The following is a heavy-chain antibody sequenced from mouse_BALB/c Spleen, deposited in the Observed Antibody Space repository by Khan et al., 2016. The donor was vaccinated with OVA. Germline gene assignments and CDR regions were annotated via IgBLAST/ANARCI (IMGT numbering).Heavy chain of an antibody. CDR3: ARRYGSDFDY. J-gene: IGHJ2*01. D-gene: IGHD1-1*01. CDR1: GYSFTGYF. Sequence: EVQLVESGPELVKPGASVKISCKASGYSFTGYFMHWVMQSHGKSLEWIGRINPHFGETFYNQKFVDKATLTVDESSSTAHLELRSLAYEDSAGFYSARRYGSDFDYWGQGTTLTVSS. CDR2: INPHFGET. V-gene: IGHV1-20*02.